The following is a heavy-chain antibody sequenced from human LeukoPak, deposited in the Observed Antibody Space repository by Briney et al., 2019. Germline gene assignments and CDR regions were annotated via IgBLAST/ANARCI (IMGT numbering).Heavy chain of an antibody. CDR1: GFTFSSYG. Sequence: PGGSLRLSCAASGFTFSSYGMHWVRQAPGKGLEWVAFIRYDGSNKYYADSVKGRFTISRDNSKNTLYLQMNSLRAEDTAVYYCAKDRIAAAGTGAFDIWGQGTMVTVSS. J-gene: IGHJ3*02. V-gene: IGHV3-30*02. CDR2: IRYDGSNK. CDR3: AKDRIAAAGTGAFDI. D-gene: IGHD6-13*01.